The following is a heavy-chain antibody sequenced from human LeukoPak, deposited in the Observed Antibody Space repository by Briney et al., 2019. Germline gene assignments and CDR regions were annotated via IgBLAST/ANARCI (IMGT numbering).Heavy chain of an antibody. J-gene: IGHJ3*02. CDR2: IYSSGST. Sequence: SETLSLTCTVSGGSISSYYWSWFRQPPGKGLEWIGYIYSSGSTTYNPSLKSRVTISVDPSNNRFSLKLTSVAAADTAMYFCARDRTAFDMWGQGTMVTVS. V-gene: IGHV4-59*01. CDR1: GGSISSYY. CDR3: ARDRTAFDM.